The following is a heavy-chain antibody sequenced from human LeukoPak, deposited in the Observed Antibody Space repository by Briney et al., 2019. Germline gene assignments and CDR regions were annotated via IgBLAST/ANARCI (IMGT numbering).Heavy chain of an antibody. Sequence: PSETLSLTCTVSGGSISSYYWSWIRQPPGKGLEWIGYIYYSGSTNYNPSLKSRVTISVDTSKNQFSLKLSSVTAADTAVYYSARVRVAVAGDAFDIWGQGTMVTVSS. CDR1: GGSISSYY. J-gene: IGHJ3*02. CDR2: IYYSGST. V-gene: IGHV4-59*01. D-gene: IGHD6-19*01. CDR3: ARVRVAVAGDAFDI.